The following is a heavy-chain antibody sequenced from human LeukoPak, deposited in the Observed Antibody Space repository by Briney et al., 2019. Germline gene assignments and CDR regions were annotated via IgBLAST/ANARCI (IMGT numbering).Heavy chain of an antibody. CDR3: AREVGYCSGGSCYRYFDL. D-gene: IGHD2-15*01. V-gene: IGHV3-21*01. Sequence: PGGSLRLSCAASGFTFSNYNMNWVRQAPGKGLEWVSSISSSSSYIYYADSVKGRFTISRDNAKNSLYLQMNSLRAEDTAVYYCAREVGYCSGGSCYRYFDLWGRGTLVTVSS. J-gene: IGHJ2*01. CDR2: ISSSSSYI. CDR1: GFTFSNYN.